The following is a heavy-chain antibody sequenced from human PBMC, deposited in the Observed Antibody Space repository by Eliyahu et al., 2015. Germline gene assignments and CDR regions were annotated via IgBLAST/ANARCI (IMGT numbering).Heavy chain of an antibody. J-gene: IGHJ4*02. CDR3: ARVIAAAGDY. CDR1: GYTFTGXX. V-gene: IGHV1-2*02. D-gene: IGHD6-13*01. CDR2: INPNSGGT. Sequence: QVQLVQSGAEVKKPGXSXKVSCXASGYTFTGXXXHWVRQAPGQGLEWXGWINPNSGGTNYAQKFQGRVTMTRDTSISTAYMELSRLRSDDTAVYYCARVIAAAGDYWGQGTLVTVSS.